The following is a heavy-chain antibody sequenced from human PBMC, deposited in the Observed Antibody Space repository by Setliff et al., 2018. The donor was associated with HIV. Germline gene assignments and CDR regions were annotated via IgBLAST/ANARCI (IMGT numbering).Heavy chain of an antibody. CDR3: ARHGLRFLACFDY. CDR2: IFYSGTT. V-gene: IGHV4-39*01. CDR1: GDSLSSSSYY. Sequence: PSETLSLTCTVSGDSLSSSSYYWGWIRQPPGKGLEWIGSIFYSGTTYYNPSLESRVTISVDTSKNQFSLKLSSATATDTAVYYCARHGLRFLACFDYWGQGALVTVLL. J-gene: IGHJ4*02. D-gene: IGHD3-3*01.